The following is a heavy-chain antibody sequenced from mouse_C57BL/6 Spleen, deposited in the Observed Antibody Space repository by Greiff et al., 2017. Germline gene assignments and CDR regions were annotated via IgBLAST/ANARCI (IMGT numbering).Heavy chain of an antibody. CDR2: IDPETGGT. V-gene: IGHV1-15*01. D-gene: IGHD2-3*01. Sequence: VKLMESGAELVRPGASVTLSCKASGYTFTDYEMHWVKQTPVHGLEWIGAIDPETGGTAYNQKFTGKAILTADKSSSTAYMELRSLTSEDAAVYYCTRSDGYYAMDYWGQGTSVTVSS. J-gene: IGHJ4*01. CDR1: GYTFTDYE. CDR3: TRSDGYYAMDY.